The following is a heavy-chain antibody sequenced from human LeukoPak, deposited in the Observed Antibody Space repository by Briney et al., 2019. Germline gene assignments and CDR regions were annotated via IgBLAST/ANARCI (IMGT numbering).Heavy chain of an antibody. CDR2: INNAGKT. J-gene: IGHJ4*02. Sequence: GGSLRLSCAVSGFTFNTYAVRWVRQAPGKGLEWVSTINNAGKTYYADSVKGRFTISRDISKNTLYLQMNSVRAEDTAVYYCAKGSYHPHYYFDYWGQGTLVTVSS. CDR3: AKGSYHPHYYFDY. D-gene: IGHD2-2*01. CDR1: GFTFNTYA. V-gene: IGHV3-23*01.